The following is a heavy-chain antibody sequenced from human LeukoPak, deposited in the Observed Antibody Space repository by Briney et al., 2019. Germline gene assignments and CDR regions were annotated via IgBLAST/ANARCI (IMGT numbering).Heavy chain of an antibody. CDR1: GFTFSSDS. J-gene: IGHJ4*02. V-gene: IGHV3-23*01. CDR3: AKDSFSTM. D-gene: IGHD2/OR15-2a*01. Sequence: PGGSLRLSCAASGFTFSSDSMTWVGQAQGKGVEWVSTISNSAVSTFYADPVKGRFSISRENSKNTLYLHMSSLSAEDTAMYYCAKDSFSTMWGPGTLVTVSS. CDR2: ISNSAVST.